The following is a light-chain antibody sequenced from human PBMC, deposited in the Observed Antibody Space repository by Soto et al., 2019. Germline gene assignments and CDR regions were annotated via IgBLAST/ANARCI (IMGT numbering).Light chain of an antibody. CDR2: DAS. V-gene: IGKV1-17*01. CDR1: QGIRND. J-gene: IGKJ1*01. CDR3: QQYETFSGT. Sequence: IQMTQSPSSLSASVGDRVTITGRASQGIRNDLGWYQQKPGEAPKLLIYDASALPRGVPSRFSGSGSGTKFTLTIASLQPDDFATYYCQQYETFSGTFGPGTKVDIK.